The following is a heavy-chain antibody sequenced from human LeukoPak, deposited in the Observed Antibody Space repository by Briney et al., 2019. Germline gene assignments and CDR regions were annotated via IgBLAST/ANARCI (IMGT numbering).Heavy chain of an antibody. V-gene: IGHV3-7*01. Sequence: GRSLRLSCAASGFTFEDYAMHWVRQVPGKGLEWVANTKPDGSAEYYADSVRGRFTTSRDNANNFLYLQMNRLRAEDTAVYYWAREGGLNTTFDYWGQGTLVTVSS. D-gene: IGHD5-12*01. J-gene: IGHJ4*02. CDR1: GFTFEDYA. CDR2: TKPDGSAE. CDR3: AREGGLNTTFDY.